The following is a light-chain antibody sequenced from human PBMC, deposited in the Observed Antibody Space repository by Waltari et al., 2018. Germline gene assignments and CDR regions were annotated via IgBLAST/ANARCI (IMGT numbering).Light chain of an antibody. CDR2: STK. CDR1: QDIRSF. V-gene: IGKV1-39*01. CDR3: QQGYVFPLA. Sequence: DINISQSPFSLSASLGDRVPITCRTSQDIRSFLNWYQQKSGNAPKLLIYSTKNLASGVPSRFSGSGSGTEFTLTISSLQPEDFATYYCQQGYVFPLAFGGGTKVGIK. J-gene: IGKJ4*01.